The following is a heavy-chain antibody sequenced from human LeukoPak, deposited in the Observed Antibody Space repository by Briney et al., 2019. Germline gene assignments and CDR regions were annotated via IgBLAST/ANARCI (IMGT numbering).Heavy chain of an antibody. CDR1: GDSVSGSPAV. CDR2: AYCRSKWFI. V-gene: IGHV6-1*01. D-gene: IGHD3-10*01. CDR3: ARGAVRGGTNFDY. Sequence: SQTLSLTCAISGDSVSGSPAVWNWIRQSPSRGLEWLGRAYCRSKWFIDYALSVKGRITITPDTSKNQFSLQLNSVTAEDTAVYYCARGAVRGGTNFDYWGQGTLVTVSS. J-gene: IGHJ4*02.